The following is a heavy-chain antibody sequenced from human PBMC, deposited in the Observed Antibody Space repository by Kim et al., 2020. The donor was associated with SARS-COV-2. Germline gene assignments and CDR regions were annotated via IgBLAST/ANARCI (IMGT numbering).Heavy chain of an antibody. V-gene: IGHV3-7*01. J-gene: IGHJ4*02. Sequence: DGSEKNCGDSVRRRFTISRDNAEKSLYLQMDSLRAEDTAVYYCASLKYDYWGRGALVTVSS. D-gene: IGHD2-2*01. CDR3: ASLKYDY. CDR2: DGSEK.